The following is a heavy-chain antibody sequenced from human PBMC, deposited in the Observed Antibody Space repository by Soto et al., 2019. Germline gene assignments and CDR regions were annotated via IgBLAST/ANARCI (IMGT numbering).Heavy chain of an antibody. CDR1: VGSVSIGSFY. V-gene: IGHV4-61*01. J-gene: IGHJ4*02. CDR2: MYYSGKT. D-gene: IGHD3-22*01. Sequence: QVQLQESGPGLVKSSETLSLTCSVSVGSVSIGSFYWRWIRQSPGKGLEWIGDMYYSGKTNYNPSRTTRVTISVDTSKNQFSLTLNSVSAADTAVYYCARGEGYYYQLRYWGQGTLVTVSS. CDR3: ARGEGYYYQLRY.